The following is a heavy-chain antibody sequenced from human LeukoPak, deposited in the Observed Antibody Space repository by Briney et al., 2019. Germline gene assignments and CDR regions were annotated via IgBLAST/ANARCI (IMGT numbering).Heavy chain of an antibody. D-gene: IGHD1-1*01. V-gene: IGHV1-46*01. Sequence: GASVTVSLKSSVYTFTIYYMHWVRQPPAQGLGWMGIINPSGGSTSYAQKFHGRVTMTRDTSTSTVYMELSSLRSEDTAVYYCARDNGGGQLWGQGTLVTVSS. CDR3: ARDNGGGQL. J-gene: IGHJ4*02. CDR1: VYTFTIYY. CDR2: INPSGGST.